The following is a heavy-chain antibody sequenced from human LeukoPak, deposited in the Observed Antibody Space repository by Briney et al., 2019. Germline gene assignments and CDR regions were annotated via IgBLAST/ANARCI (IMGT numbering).Heavy chain of an antibody. Sequence: SETLSLTCTVSARSLSSSSYYWGWLRQPPGKGLEWFGRTYYSGSTYYNPTPKSRLTISVDTSKNQFSLKLSSVTAADTAVYYFARGINGGRLPTNWFDPWGQGTLVTVSS. CDR3: ARGINGGRLPTNWFDP. J-gene: IGHJ5*02. CDR1: ARSLSSSSYY. CDR2: TYYSGST. D-gene: IGHD3-16*01. V-gene: IGHV4-39*07.